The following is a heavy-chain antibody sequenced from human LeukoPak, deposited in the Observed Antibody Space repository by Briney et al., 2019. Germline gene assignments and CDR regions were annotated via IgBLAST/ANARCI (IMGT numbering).Heavy chain of an antibody. J-gene: IGHJ4*02. CDR3: ARLYYSNYVAFDY. V-gene: IGHV4-39*07. CDR1: GGSIRSSNYY. CDR2: IYYSGST. Sequence: PSETLSLTCTVSGGSIRSSNYYWGWIRQPPGKGLEWIGSIYYSGSTYYNPSLKSRVTMSVDTSKNQFSLKLSSVTAADTAVYYCARLYYSNYVAFDYWGQGTLVTVSS. D-gene: IGHD4-11*01.